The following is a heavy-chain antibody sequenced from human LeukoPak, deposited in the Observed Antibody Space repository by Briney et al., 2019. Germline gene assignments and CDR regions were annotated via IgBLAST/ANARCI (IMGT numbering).Heavy chain of an antibody. V-gene: IGHV1-69*04. Sequence: GASVKVSCKASGGTFSSYAISWVRQAPGQGLEWMGRIIPILGIANYAQKFQGRVTITADKSTSTAYMELSSLRSEDTAVYYCARELFTAAMVTPNFDYWGQGTLVTVSS. CDR3: ARELFTAAMVTPNFDY. CDR2: IIPILGIA. J-gene: IGHJ4*02. CDR1: GGTFSSYA. D-gene: IGHD5-18*01.